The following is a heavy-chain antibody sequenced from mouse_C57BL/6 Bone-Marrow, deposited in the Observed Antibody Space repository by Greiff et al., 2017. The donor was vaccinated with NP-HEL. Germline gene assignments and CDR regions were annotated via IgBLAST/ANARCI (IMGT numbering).Heavy chain of an antibody. Sequence: EVQRVESGPGLVKPSQSLSLTCSASGYSITSGYYWNWIRQFPGNKLEWMGYISYDGSNNYNPTLKNRSSITSDTSKNHFCLKLNSVTTEDTATYYCAREGTVVATNYFDYWGQGTTLTVSS. CDR2: ISYDGSN. D-gene: IGHD1-1*01. CDR1: GYSITSGYY. CDR3: AREGTVVATNYFDY. V-gene: IGHV3-6*01. J-gene: IGHJ2*01.